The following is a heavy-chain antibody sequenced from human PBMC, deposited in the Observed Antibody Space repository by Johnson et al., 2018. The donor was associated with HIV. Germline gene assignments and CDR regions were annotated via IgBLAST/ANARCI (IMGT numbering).Heavy chain of an antibody. CDR3: AREGPYWAFDI. D-gene: IGHD2-15*01. CDR2: IKQDGSEK. V-gene: IGHV3-7*01. CDR1: GFTFSSYW. Sequence: VQLVESGGGLVQPGGSLRLSCAASGFTFSSYWMSWVRQAPGKGLEWVANIKQDGSEKYYVDSVKGRLIISRDNAKNSLYLQMSSLRAEDTAVYYCAREGPYWAFDIWGQGTMVTVSS. J-gene: IGHJ3*02.